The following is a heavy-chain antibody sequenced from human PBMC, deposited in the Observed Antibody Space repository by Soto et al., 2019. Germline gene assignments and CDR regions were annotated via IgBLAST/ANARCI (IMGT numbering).Heavy chain of an antibody. CDR2: IYSGST. V-gene: IGHV4-39*01. CDR3: VTTRGIAVGGSFDH. Sequence: SETLSLTCTVSGGSVSSSSSYWGWVRQPPGKGLEWMATIYSGSTYQNPSLKSRVTISVDTSKNQFSLKLSSVAAPDTAIYYCVTTRGIAVGGSFDHWGQGTLVTVSS. CDR1: GGSVSSSSSY. D-gene: IGHD6-13*01. J-gene: IGHJ5*02.